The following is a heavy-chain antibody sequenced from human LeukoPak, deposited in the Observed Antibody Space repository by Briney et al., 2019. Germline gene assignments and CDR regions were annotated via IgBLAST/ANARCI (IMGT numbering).Heavy chain of an antibody. CDR3: ARSTRYSSSSAGGAFDI. J-gene: IGHJ3*02. D-gene: IGHD6-6*01. V-gene: IGHV1-69*05. CDR1: GGTFSSYA. Sequence: SVKVSCKASGGTFSSYAINWVRQAPGQGLEWMGGIIPIFGTANYAQKFQGRVTITTDESTSTAYMELSSLRSEDTAVYYCARSTRYSSSSAGGAFDIWGQGTMVTVSS. CDR2: IIPIFGTA.